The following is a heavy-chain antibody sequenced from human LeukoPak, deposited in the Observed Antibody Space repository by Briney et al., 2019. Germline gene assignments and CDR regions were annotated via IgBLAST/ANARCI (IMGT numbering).Heavy chain of an antibody. D-gene: IGHD2-21*01. Sequence: GGSLRLSCAASGFTFSRSWMTWVRQAPGKGLEWVASINEDGSEIHYVDSVKGRFTISRDNAKDSLYLQMNSLTAEDTAMYYCVRAYHPGGWFDPWGQGTLATVSS. CDR2: INEDGSEI. CDR3: VRAYHPGGWFDP. CDR1: GFTFSRSW. V-gene: IGHV3-7*04. J-gene: IGHJ5*02.